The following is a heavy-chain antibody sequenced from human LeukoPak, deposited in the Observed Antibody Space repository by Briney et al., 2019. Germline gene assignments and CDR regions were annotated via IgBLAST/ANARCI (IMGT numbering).Heavy chain of an antibody. D-gene: IGHD2-21*02. V-gene: IGHV4-34*01. CDR1: GGSFSGYY. J-gene: IGHJ5*02. Sequence: SETLSLTCAVYGGSFSGYYWSWIRQPPGKGLEWIGEINHSGSTNYDPSLKSRVTISVDTSKNQFSLKLSSVTAADTAVYYCARGLVVVTAEWFDPWGQGTLVTVSS. CDR2: INHSGST. CDR3: ARGLVVVTAEWFDP.